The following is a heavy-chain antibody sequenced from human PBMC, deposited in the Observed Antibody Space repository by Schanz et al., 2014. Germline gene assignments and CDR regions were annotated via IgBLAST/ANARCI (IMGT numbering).Heavy chain of an antibody. Sequence: QVQLVQSGAEVKKPGASVKVSCKASGYTFTSDSMHWVRQAPGQGLEWMGRIIPILGIANYAQNFQGRVTITADKSTSTAYMELTSLRSEDTAVYYCAGTYCSSTSCYTGYYYMDVWGKGTTGTVSS. CDR1: GYTFTSDS. V-gene: IGHV1-69*09. D-gene: IGHD2-2*02. CDR2: IIPILGIA. J-gene: IGHJ6*03. CDR3: AGTYCSSTSCYTGYYYMDV.